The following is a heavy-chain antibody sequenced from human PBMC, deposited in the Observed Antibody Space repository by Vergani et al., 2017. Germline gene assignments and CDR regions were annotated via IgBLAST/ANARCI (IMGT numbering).Heavy chain of an antibody. D-gene: IGHD2-2*02. J-gene: IGHJ5*02. V-gene: IGHV4-31*03. CDR3: ARENSGYCSSTSCYKKVLRWFDP. CDR2: IYYSGST. Sequence: QVKLQESGPGLVKPSQTLSLTCTVSGGSISSGGYYWSWIRQHPGKGLEWIGYIYYSGSTYYNPSLKSRVTISVDTSKNQFSLKLSSVTAADTAVYYCARENSGYCSSTSCYKKVLRWFDPWGQGTLVTVSS. CDR1: GGSISSGGYY.